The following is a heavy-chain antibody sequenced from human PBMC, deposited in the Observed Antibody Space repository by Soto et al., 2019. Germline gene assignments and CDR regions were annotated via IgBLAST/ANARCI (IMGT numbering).Heavy chain of an antibody. J-gene: IGHJ4*02. V-gene: IGHV4-30-4*01. CDR1: GGSISSGDYY. Sequence: PSETLSLTCTVSGGSISSGDYYWSWIRQPPGKGLEWIGYIYYSGSTYYNPSLKSRLTMSVDTSKNQFSLKVSPVTAADTAVYYCARTVVGDYGQNNYPPLFDYWGQGTLVTVSS. CDR3: ARTVVGDYGQNNYPPLFDY. D-gene: IGHD4-17*01. CDR2: IYYSGST.